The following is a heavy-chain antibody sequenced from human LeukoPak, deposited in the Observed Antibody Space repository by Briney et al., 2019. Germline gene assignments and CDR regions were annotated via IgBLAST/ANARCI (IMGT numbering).Heavy chain of an antibody. CDR1: GFTFSSYS. CDR3: ARLRRDYYDSSGYDTFDY. J-gene: IGHJ4*02. CDR2: ISSSSSYR. V-gene: IGHV3-21*01. Sequence: GGSLRLSCAASGFTFSSYSMNWVRQAPGKGLEWVSSISSSSSYRYYADSAKGRFTISRDNAKNSLYLQMNSLRAEDTAVYYCARLRRDYYDSSGYDTFDYWGQGTLVTVSS. D-gene: IGHD3-22*01.